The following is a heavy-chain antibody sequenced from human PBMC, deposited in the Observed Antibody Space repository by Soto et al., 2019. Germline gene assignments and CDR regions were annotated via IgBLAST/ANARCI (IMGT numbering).Heavy chain of an antibody. CDR1: GFTFRGHG. J-gene: IGHJ4*02. D-gene: IGHD1-26*01. CDR3: AKEGGLSGSYYISSSYYFDY. V-gene: IGHV3-30*18. CDR2: ISYDGSNT. Sequence: PGGSLRLSCVASGFTFRGHGISWVRRAAGKGRKCGAIISYDGSNTYYADSVKGRFTISRDNSKNTLYLQMNSLRAEDTSVYYCAKEGGLSGSYYISSSYYFDYWGQVSLVTV.